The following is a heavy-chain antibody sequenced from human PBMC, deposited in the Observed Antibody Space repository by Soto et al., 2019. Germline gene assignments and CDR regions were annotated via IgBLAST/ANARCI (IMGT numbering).Heavy chain of an antibody. J-gene: IGHJ4*02. V-gene: IGHV4-59*01. CDR1: GGSISSYY. Sequence: QVQLQESGPGLVKPSETLSLTCTVSGGSISSYYWSWIRQPPGKGLEWIGYIYYSGSTNYNPSLKSRVTISVDTSKNQFSLKLSSVTAADTAVYYCARGRGVIKYYFDYWGQGTLVTVSS. D-gene: IGHD3-10*01. CDR3: ARGRGVIKYYFDY. CDR2: IYYSGST.